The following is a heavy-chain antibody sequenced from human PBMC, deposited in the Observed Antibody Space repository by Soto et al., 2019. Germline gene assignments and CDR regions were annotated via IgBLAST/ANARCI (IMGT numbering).Heavy chain of an antibody. J-gene: IGHJ4*02. CDR2: ISSTTNYI. CDR3: ARESEDLTSSFDY. CDR1: GFTFTRYS. Sequence: VGSLRLSCAASGFTFTRYSMNWVRQAPGKGLEWVSSISSTTNYIYYGDSMKGRFTISRDNAKNSLYLEMNSPRAEDTAVYYCARESEDLTSSFDYWGQGTLVTVSS. V-gene: IGHV3-21*06.